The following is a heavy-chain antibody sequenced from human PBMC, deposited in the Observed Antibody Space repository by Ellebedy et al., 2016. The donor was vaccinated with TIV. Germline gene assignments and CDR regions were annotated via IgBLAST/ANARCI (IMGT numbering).Heavy chain of an antibody. V-gene: IGHV3-30*18. CDR3: AKGKSGYYWDAFDT. Sequence: PGGSLRLSCAASGFSFSSYGIHWVRQAPGKGLEWVAVISYDGSNKYYVDSVKGRFTISRDNFKNTLYLQMNSLRVEDTAVYYCAKGKSGYYWDAFDTWGQGTMVTVSS. CDR1: GFSFSSYG. J-gene: IGHJ3*02. CDR2: ISYDGSNK. D-gene: IGHD3-22*01.